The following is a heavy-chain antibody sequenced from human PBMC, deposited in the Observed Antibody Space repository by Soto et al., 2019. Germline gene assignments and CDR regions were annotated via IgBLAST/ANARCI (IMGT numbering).Heavy chain of an antibody. CDR2: IIPILGIP. V-gene: IGHV1-69*02. CDR1: GVTLNNYI. CDR3: ARGGVVDYGDYSN. J-gene: IGHJ4*02. D-gene: IGHD4-17*01. Sequence: QVNLVQSGAEMRKPGSSVKVSCKTSGVTLNNYIIGWVRQAPGQGLEWMGRIIPILGIPNYSQRFQDRLTITADRSTNTVFMDLSSLRSEDTAIYFCARGGVVDYGDYSNWGQGTLVTVSS.